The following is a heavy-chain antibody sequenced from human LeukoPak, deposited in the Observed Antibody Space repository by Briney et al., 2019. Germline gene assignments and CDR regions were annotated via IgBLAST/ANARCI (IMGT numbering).Heavy chain of an antibody. J-gene: IGHJ6*03. CDR2: IYSGGST. D-gene: IGHD3-10*01. CDR1: GFTVSSNY. CDR3: AKGLGDAYYYYYMDV. Sequence: SGGSLRLSCAASGFTVSSNYMSWVRQAPGKGLEWVSVIYSGGSTYYADSVKGRFTISRDNSKNTLYLQMNSLRAEDTAVYYCAKGLGDAYYYYYMDVWGKGTTVTISS. V-gene: IGHV3-53*01.